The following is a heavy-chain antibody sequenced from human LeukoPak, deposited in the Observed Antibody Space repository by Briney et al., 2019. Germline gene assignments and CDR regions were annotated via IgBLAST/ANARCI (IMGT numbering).Heavy chain of an antibody. CDR3: AREDCSGGSCYFDY. CDR1: GFTFSSYW. J-gene: IGHJ4*02. CDR2: IKQDGSEK. D-gene: IGHD2-15*01. Sequence: PGGSLRLFCAASGFTFSSYWMSWVRQAPGKGLEWVANIKQDGSEKYYVDSVKGRFTISRDNAKNSLYLQMNSLRAEDTAVYYCAREDCSGGSCYFDYWGQGTLVTVSS. V-gene: IGHV3-7*03.